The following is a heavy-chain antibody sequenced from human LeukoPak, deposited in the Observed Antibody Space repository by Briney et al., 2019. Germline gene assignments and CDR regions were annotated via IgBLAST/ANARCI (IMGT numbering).Heavy chain of an antibody. D-gene: IGHD3-22*01. CDR2: ISWHSGTI. Sequence: GGSLRLSCAASGFTFDDYAMHWVRQAPGKGLEWVSGISWHSGTIDYADSVKGRFTISRDNAKNSLYLQMNSLRTEDTALYYCAKDRGYYYDSSAYGSYFDYWGQGTLVTVSS. CDR3: AKDRGYYYDSSAYGSYFDY. CDR1: GFTFDDYA. J-gene: IGHJ4*02. V-gene: IGHV3-9*01.